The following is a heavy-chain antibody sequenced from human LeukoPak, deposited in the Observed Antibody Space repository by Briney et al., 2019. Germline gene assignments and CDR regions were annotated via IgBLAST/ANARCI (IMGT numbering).Heavy chain of an antibody. CDR1: GFTFDDYA. CDR3: AKSLRYFDWLAHFDY. V-gene: IGHV3-9*01. D-gene: IGHD3-9*01. Sequence: GGSLRLSCAASGFTFDDYAMHWVRQAPGKGLEWVSGISWNSGSIGYADSVKGRFTISRDNAKNSLYLQMNSLRAEDTALYYCAKSLRYFDWLAHFDYWGQGTLVSVSS. CDR2: ISWNSGSI. J-gene: IGHJ4*02.